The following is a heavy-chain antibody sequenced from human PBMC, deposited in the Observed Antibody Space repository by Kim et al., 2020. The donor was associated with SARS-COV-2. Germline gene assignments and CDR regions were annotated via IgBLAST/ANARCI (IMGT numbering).Heavy chain of an antibody. V-gene: IGHV6-1*01. CDR3: ARALGVVPAAITFDY. J-gene: IGHJ4*02. CDR1: GDSVSSNSAA. Sequence: SQTLSLTCAISGDSVSSNSAAWNWIRQSPSRGLEWLGRTYYRSKWYNDYSVSVKSRITINPDTSKNQFSLQLNSVTPEDTAVYYCARALGVVPAAITFDYWGQGTLVTVSS. CDR2: TYYRSKWYN. D-gene: IGHD2-2*02.